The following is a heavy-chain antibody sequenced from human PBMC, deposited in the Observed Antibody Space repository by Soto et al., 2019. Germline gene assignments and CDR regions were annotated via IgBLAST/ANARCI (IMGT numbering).Heavy chain of an antibody. Sequence: QVQLVESGGGVVQPGRSLRLSCAASGFTFSNFGMHWVRQAPGKGLEWVAVIWYDGSIKYYTESLKGRFTISRDNSKNTLYLQMNSLGAEDTAVYYCARPSYGSPSYYGMDVWGQGTTVTVSS. CDR1: GFTFSNFG. D-gene: IGHD3-10*01. V-gene: IGHV3-33*01. CDR2: IWYDGSIK. J-gene: IGHJ6*02. CDR3: ARPSYGSPSYYGMDV.